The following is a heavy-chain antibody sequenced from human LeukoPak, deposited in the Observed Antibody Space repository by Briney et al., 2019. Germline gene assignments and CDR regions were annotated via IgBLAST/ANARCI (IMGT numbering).Heavy chain of an antibody. J-gene: IGHJ4*02. V-gene: IGHV1-2*02. CDR2: INPNSGGT. CDR1: GYTFTGYY. CDR3: ARDSVYSSSSGPTFDY. Sequence: ASVKVSCKASGYTFTGYYMHWVRQAPGQGLEWMGWINPNSGGTNYARKFQGRVTMTRDTSISTAYMELSRLRSDDTAVYYCARDSVYSSSSGPTFDYWGQGTLVTVSS. D-gene: IGHD6-6*01.